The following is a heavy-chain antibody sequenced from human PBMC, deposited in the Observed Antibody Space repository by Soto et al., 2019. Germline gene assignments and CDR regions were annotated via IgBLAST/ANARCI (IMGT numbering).Heavy chain of an antibody. J-gene: IGHJ6*02. D-gene: IGHD6-13*01. V-gene: IGHV1-18*01. Sequence: GASVKVSCKASGYTFTNYGISWVRQAPGQGLEWMGWISAYNGNTNYAQKIQGRVTMTTDTSTSTAYMELRSLRSDDTAVYYCARGRTSSPHFYVMDVWGQGTTVTVSS. CDR3: ARGRTSSPHFYVMDV. CDR2: ISAYNGNT. CDR1: GYTFTNYG.